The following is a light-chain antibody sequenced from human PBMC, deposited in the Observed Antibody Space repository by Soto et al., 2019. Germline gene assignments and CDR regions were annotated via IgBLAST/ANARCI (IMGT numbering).Light chain of an antibody. CDR2: DVS. Sequence: QSALTQPASVSGSPGQSITISCTGTSSDVGGYNYVSWYQQHPGKAPKLMIYDVSNRPSGVSNRFSGSKSGNTPSLTISGLQAEDEADYYCSSYTSSSTSTVFGGGTKLTVL. CDR3: SSYTSSSTSTV. V-gene: IGLV2-14*01. CDR1: SSDVGGYNY. J-gene: IGLJ2*01.